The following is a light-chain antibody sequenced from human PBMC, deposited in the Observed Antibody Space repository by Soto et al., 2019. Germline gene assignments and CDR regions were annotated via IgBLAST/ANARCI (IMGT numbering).Light chain of an antibody. CDR1: QSISSW. Sequence: IQLTQSPSYLSASVGDRVTITGRASQSISSWLAWYQQKPGKAPKLLIYDASSLESGVPSRFSGSGSGTEFTLTISSLQPDDFATYYCQQYNSYSQTFGQGTKVDI. V-gene: IGKV1-5*01. J-gene: IGKJ1*01. CDR3: QQYNSYSQT. CDR2: DAS.